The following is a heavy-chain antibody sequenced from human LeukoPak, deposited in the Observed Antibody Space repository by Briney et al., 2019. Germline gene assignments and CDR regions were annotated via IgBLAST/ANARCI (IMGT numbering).Heavy chain of an antibody. J-gene: IGHJ4*02. V-gene: IGHV1-2*02. CDR1: GYTFTGYY. D-gene: IGHD5-24*01. CDR2: INPNSGGT. Sequence: ASVKVSCKASGYTFTGYYMHWVRQAPGQGLEWMGWINPNSGGTNYAQKFQGRVTMTRDTSISTAYMVLSRLRSDDTAVYYCAREGRDGYTDFDYWGQGTLVTVSS. CDR3: AREGRDGYTDFDY.